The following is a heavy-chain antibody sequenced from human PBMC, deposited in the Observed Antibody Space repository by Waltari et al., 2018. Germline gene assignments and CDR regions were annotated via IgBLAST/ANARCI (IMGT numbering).Heavy chain of an antibody. CDR2: IYPGDSDT. CDR3: ARSRGPGGHIQFDY. J-gene: IGHJ4*02. CDR1: GSSFTSYW. Sequence: EVQLVHSGAEVTTPGESRKSSCTASGSSFTSYWLGWGRQMPGKGLEWMGIIYPGDSDTRYSPSFQGHVTISVDKSISTAYLQWSSLKASDTAMYYCARSRGPGGHIQFDYWGKGNLVTVSS. D-gene: IGHD2-8*02. V-gene: IGHV5-51*03.